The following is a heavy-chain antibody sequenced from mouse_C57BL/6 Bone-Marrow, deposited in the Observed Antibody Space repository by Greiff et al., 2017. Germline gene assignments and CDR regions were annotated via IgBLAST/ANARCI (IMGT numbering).Heavy chain of an antibody. CDR2: IYPGDGDT. J-gene: IGHJ3*01. CDR1: GYAFSSYW. D-gene: IGHD2-2*01. CDR3: AGDGNDVGFAY. V-gene: IGHV1-80*01. Sequence: QVQLKESGAELVKPGASVKISCKASGYAFSSYWMNWVKQRPGKGLEWIGQIYPGDGDTNYNGKFKGKATLTADKSSSTAYMQLSSLTAEDSAVYFCAGDGNDVGFAYWGQGTLVTVSA.